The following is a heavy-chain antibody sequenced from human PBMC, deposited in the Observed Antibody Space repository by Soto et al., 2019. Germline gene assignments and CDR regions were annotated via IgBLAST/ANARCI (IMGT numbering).Heavy chain of an antibody. D-gene: IGHD3-22*01. CDR2: IDPSDSYT. CDR1: GYSFTSYW. CDR3: ASGAYYYDSSGFSNYYYGMDV. V-gene: IGHV5-10-1*01. Sequence: GESLKISCKGSGYSFTSYWISWVRQMTGKGLEWMGRIDPSDSYTNYSPSFQGHVTISADKSISTAYLQWSSLKASDTAMYYCASGAYYYDSSGFSNYYYGMDVWGQGTTVTVSS. J-gene: IGHJ6*02.